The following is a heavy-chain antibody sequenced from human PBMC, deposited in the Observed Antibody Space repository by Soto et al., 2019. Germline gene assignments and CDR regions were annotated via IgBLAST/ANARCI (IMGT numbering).Heavy chain of an antibody. D-gene: IGHD3-16*02. V-gene: IGHV4-30-4*01. Sequence: QVQLQESGPGLVKPSQTLSLTCTVSGGSVNTADYYWTWIRQSPGKGLECIVNISYDGSTYPNPSLTSRVTASVDTSKDQFSLNLFSVTAADTAVYYCARRMRDTYQYYNWFDPWGQGTLVTVSS. CDR2: ISYDGST. CDR3: ARRMRDTYQYYNWFDP. CDR1: GGSVNTADYY. J-gene: IGHJ5*02.